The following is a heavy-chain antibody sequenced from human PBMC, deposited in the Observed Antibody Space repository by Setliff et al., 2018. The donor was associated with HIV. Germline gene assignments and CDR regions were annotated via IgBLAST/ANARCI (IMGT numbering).Heavy chain of an antibody. Sequence: LRLSCAASGFSFKSAWMSWVRQAPGKGLEWVGHIKAKVVGATTDYSAPVRDRFTISRDDSRDILYLQMNSLRAEDTAVYYCVRDWQSLDWGTGGDCWGQGTLVTVSS. CDR3: VRDWQSLDWGTGGDC. CDR2: IKAKVVGATT. D-gene: IGHD3-9*01. V-gene: IGHV3-15*01. CDR1: GFSFKSAW. J-gene: IGHJ4*02.